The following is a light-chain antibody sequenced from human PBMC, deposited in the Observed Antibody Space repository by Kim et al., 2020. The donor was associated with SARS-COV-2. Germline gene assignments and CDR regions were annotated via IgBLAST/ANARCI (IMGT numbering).Light chain of an antibody. CDR3: QQSDRYPLG. Sequence: IQMTQSPSILSASVGDRVTISCRASQNINSWLAWYQQKPGKGPRLLIYQASTLESGVPSRFTGAGSGTEFTLTIDSLHPDDSASYHGQQSDRYPLGLGGGTKLEI. CDR1: QNINSW. CDR2: QAS. V-gene: IGKV1-5*01. J-gene: IGKJ4*01.